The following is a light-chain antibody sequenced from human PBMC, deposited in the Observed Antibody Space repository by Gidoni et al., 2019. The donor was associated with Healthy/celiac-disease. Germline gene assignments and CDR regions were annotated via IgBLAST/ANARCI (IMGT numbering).Light chain of an antibody. CDR1: QSISSY. CDR3: QQSYSTPQT. V-gene: IGKV1-39*01. CDR2: AAS. J-gene: IGKJ1*01. Sequence: DIQMTQSPSSLSASVGDRVTITCRASQSISSYLNWYQQKPGKAPKLLIYAASSLQSGVPSRFSGRGSGTDFTLPISSLQPEDFATYYCQQSYSTPQTFGQGTKVEIK.